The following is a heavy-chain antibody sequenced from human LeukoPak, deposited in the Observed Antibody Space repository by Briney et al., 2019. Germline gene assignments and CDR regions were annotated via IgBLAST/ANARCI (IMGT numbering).Heavy chain of an antibody. CDR2: ITSGSNYI. J-gene: IGHJ5*02. V-gene: IGHV3-21*04. Sequence: KPGGSLRLACVDSGFTLSSYTMHWVRQAPGKGLEWVSSITSGSNYINYAESVKGRFTISRDNSKNSLYLQMNSLRTEDTAVYYCARETYGSGHPLNWFDPWGQGTLVTVSS. CDR3: ARETYGSGHPLNWFDP. CDR1: GFTLSSYT. D-gene: IGHD6-19*01.